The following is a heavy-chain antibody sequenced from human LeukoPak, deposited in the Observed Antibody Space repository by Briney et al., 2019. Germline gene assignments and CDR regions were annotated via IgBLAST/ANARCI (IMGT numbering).Heavy chain of an antibody. CDR3: ARSNSGSYCKD. J-gene: IGHJ4*02. CDR1: AGSISSYY. Sequence: PSETLSLTCTVSAGSISSYYWSWIRQPPGKGLEWIGYIYYSGSTNYNPSLKSRVTISVDTSKNQFSLKLSSVTAADTAVYYCARSNSGSYCKDWGQGTLVTVSS. D-gene: IGHD1-26*01. CDR2: IYYSGST. V-gene: IGHV4-59*08.